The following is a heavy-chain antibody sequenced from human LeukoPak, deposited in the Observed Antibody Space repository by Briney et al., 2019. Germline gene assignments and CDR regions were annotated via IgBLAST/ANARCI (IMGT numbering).Heavy chain of an antibody. CDR2: IYYSGST. J-gene: IGHJ5*02. V-gene: IGHV4-39*01. CDR3: ARALVGSYGNWFDP. D-gene: IGHD1-26*01. Sequence: SETLSLTCTVSGGSISSSSYYWGWIRQPPGKGLEWIGSIYYSGSTYYNPSLKSRVTISVDTSKNQFSLKLSSVTAADTAVYYCARALVGSYGNWFDPWGQGTLVTVSS. CDR1: GGSISSSSYY.